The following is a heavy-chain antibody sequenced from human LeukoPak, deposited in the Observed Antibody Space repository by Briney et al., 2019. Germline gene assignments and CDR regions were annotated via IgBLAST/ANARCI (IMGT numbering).Heavy chain of an antibody. Sequence: ASVKVSCKASGYTFTSYYMHWVRQAPGQGLEWMGWINPNSGGTNYAQKFQGRVTMTRDTSISTAYMELSRLRSDDTAVYYCARDLRWELLGGGDYWGQGTLVTVSS. J-gene: IGHJ4*02. V-gene: IGHV1-2*02. D-gene: IGHD1-26*01. CDR3: ARDLRWELLGGGDY. CDR1: GYTFTSYY. CDR2: INPNSGGT.